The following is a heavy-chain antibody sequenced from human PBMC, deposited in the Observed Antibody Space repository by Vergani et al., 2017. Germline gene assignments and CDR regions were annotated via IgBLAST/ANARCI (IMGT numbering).Heavy chain of an antibody. Sequence: EVELVQSGPEMSKPGESLKISCKGSEYSFGNYWIGWVRQMPGKCLEWMGIIYTADSDTRYSPSFQGQVTISADKSISTAFLQWDSLKASDTALYYYARHTSYNDSGDQGTLGTVTS. V-gene: IGHV5-51*01. CDR1: EYSFGNYW. CDR2: IYTADSDT. D-gene: IGHD3-10*01. J-gene: IGHJ5*01. CDR3: ARHTSYNDS.